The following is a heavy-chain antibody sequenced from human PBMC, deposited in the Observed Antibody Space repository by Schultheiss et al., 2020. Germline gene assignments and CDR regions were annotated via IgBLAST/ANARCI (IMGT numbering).Heavy chain of an antibody. Sequence: ASVKVSCKASGYTFTGYYMHWVRQAPGQGLEWMGRINPNSGGTNYAQKFQGRVTMTRDTSITTAYMELSTLRSDDTAVYYCARDKRYCSGRSCPWGQGTLVTVSS. CDR3: ARDKRYCSGRSCP. CDR1: GYTFTGYY. D-gene: IGHD2-15*01. CDR2: INPNSGGT. J-gene: IGHJ5*02. V-gene: IGHV1-2*06.